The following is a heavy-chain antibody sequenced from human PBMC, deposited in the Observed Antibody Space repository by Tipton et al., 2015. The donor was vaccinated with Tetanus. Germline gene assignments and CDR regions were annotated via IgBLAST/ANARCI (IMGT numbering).Heavy chain of an antibody. CDR2: ISGSGGST. Sequence: SLRLSCAASGFTFSSYAMSWVRQAPGKGLEWVSAISGSGGSTYYADSVKSRFTISRDNSKNTLYLQMNSLRAEDTAVYYCAKKHKLRINWFDPWGQGTLVTVSS. V-gene: IGHV3-23*01. CDR3: AKKHKLRINWFDP. CDR1: GFTFSSYA. J-gene: IGHJ5*02. D-gene: IGHD3-16*01.